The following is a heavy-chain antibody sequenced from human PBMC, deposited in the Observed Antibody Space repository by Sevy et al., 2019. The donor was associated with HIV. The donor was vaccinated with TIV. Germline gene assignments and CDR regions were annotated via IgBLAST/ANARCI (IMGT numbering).Heavy chain of an antibody. CDR1: GFTFSSYA. CDR2: IWYDGSNK. CDR3: ARGTNYYDRSGYFSMASWDY. V-gene: IGHV3-33*01. D-gene: IGHD3-22*01. Sequence: GESLKISCVASGFTFSSYAMHWVRQAPGKGLEWVAVIWYDGSNKYYADSVKGRFTISRDNSKNTLYLQMDSLRAEDTAMYYCARGTNYYDRSGYFSMASWDYWGQGALVTVSS. J-gene: IGHJ4*02.